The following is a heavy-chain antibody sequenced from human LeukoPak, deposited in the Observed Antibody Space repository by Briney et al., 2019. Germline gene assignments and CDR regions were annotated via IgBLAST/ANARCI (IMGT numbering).Heavy chain of an antibody. V-gene: IGHV3-7*05. D-gene: IGHD3-16*01. CDR1: GFTFSTYW. J-gene: IGHJ5*01. CDR3: LRWRGHAFFES. CDR2: IKEDGSVT. Sequence: PGGSLSLSCAASGFTFSTYWMTWVRQPPGKGLEWVAHIKEDGSVTEYSESVKGRFTVSRDNAKNSLYPQMNTLRAEDTAVYYCLRWRGHAFFESWGQGTLVTVSS.